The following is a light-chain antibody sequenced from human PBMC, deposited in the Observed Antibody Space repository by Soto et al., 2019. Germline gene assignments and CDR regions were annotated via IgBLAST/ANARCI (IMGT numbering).Light chain of an antibody. V-gene: IGLV2-14*03. CDR1: SSDIGSYNY. CDR3: SSYGASSTR. Sequence: QSVLTQPASLSGSPGQSITISCTGTSSDIGSYNYISWYQQHPGKATKLMIFDVSYRPSGISDRFSGSKSGNTASLTISGLQPEDEADYYCSSYGASSTRFGGGTKVTVL. CDR2: DVS. J-gene: IGLJ2*01.